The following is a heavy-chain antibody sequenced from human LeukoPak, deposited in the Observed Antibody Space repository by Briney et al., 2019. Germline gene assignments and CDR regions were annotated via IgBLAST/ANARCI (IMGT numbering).Heavy chain of an antibody. Sequence: PSETLSLTCGVYGGSFSGYYWNWIRQSPGKGLEWIGEINHSGSTNYNPPLKSRVTMSVDTSQKQFSLRLTSVRAADTAVYYCARGRYLTTLGGAAAGFLDYWGQGTVVTVSS. J-gene: IGHJ4*02. CDR1: GGSFSGYY. D-gene: IGHD6-13*01. CDR3: ARGRYLTTLGGAAAGFLDY. CDR2: INHSGST. V-gene: IGHV4-34*01.